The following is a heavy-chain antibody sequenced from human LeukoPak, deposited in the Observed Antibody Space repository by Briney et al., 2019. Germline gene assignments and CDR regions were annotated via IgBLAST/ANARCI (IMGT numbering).Heavy chain of an antibody. CDR2: ISNTGNTV. Sequence: PGGSLRLSCSASGFIFSDSFMAWFRQAPGKGLEWISYISNTGNTVFYSDSVKGRFTISRDNSKNTLYLQMNSLRAEDTAVYYCAKGHNWNPGALYYFDYWGQGTLVTVSS. V-gene: IGHV3-11*04. CDR1: GFIFSDSF. J-gene: IGHJ4*02. D-gene: IGHD1-1*01. CDR3: AKGHNWNPGALYYFDY.